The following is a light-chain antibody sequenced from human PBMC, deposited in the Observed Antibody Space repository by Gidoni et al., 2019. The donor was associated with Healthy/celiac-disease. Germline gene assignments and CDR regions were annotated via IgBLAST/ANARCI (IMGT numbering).Light chain of an antibody. Sequence: IQMTQSPSSLSASVGDRVTITCRASQSISSYLNWYQQKPGKAPKLLIYAASSLQSGVPSRFSGSGYGTDFTLTISSLQHEDFATYYCQQSYSTLMCSFGQGTKLEIK. V-gene: IGKV1-39*01. CDR1: QSISSY. J-gene: IGKJ2*04. CDR2: AAS. CDR3: QQSYSTLMCS.